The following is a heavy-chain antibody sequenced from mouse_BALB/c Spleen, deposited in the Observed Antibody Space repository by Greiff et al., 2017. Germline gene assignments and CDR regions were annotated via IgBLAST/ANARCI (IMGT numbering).Heavy chain of an antibody. CDR2: ISSGSSTI. J-gene: IGHJ4*01. CDR3: ARSGLGLYYAMDY. D-gene: IGHD4-1*01. Sequence: DVHLVESGGGLVQPGGSRKLSCAASGFTFSSFGMHWVRQAPEKGLEWVAYISSGSSTIYYADTVKGRFTISRDNPKNTLFLQMTSLRSEDTAMYYCARSGLGLYYAMDYWGQGTSVTVSS. CDR1: GFTFSSFG. V-gene: IGHV5-17*02.